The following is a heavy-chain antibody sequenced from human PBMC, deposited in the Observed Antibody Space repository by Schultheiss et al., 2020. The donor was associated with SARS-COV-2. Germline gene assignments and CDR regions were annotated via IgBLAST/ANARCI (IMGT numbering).Heavy chain of an antibody. CDR2: IYYSGST. CDR3: AGTYVTTVTVDY. Sequence: LRLSCAVYGGSFSGYYWSWIRQPPGKGLEWIGYIYYSGSTYYNPSLKSRVTISVDTSKNQFSLKLSSVTAADTAVYYCAGTYVTTVTVDYWGQGTLVTVSS. CDR1: GGSFSGYY. D-gene: IGHD4-17*01. V-gene: IGHV4-34*09. J-gene: IGHJ4*02.